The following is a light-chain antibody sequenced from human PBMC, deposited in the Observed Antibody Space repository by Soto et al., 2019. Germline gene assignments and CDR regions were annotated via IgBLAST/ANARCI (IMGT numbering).Light chain of an antibody. V-gene: IGKV3-15*01. CDR3: HQYNNWPWT. J-gene: IGKJ1*01. CDR2: AAS. CDR1: QRVSNH. Sequence: ETVMTQSPVTLSVSPGDTATPSCRASQRVSNHFAWYQQKPGQAPRLLIYAASTRAAGVPVRFSGSGSETEFTLTIRSLQSEDFALYYCHQYNNWPWTFGQGTKVDIK.